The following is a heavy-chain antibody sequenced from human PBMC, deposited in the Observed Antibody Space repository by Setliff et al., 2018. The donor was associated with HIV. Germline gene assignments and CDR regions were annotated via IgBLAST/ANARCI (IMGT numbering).Heavy chain of an antibody. Sequence: SETLSLTCTVSGGSITRTPYYWGWIRQPPGKGLEWIVSIYHTGITYDNPSLKSRVTISVDTSKNQISLRPSSVTAADTAVYYCARLSGGMVPNYWGQGTLVTVSS. CDR3: ARLSGGMVPNY. D-gene: IGHD3-10*01. CDR1: GGSITRTPYY. V-gene: IGHV4-39*01. CDR2: IYHTGIT. J-gene: IGHJ4*02.